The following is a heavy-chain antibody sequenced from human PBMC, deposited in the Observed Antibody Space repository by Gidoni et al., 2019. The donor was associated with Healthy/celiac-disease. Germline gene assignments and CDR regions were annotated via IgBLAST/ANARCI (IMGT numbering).Heavy chain of an antibody. Sequence: QVQLQESGPGLVKPSETLSLTCTVSGGSVSSGSYYWSWIRQPPGKGLEWIEYIYYSGSTNYNPSLKSRVTISVDTSKNQFSLKLSSVTAADTAVYYCARETYDSSGYYSMGWGQGTLVTVSS. D-gene: IGHD3-22*01. J-gene: IGHJ4*02. CDR3: ARETYDSSGYYSMG. CDR2: IYYSGST. CDR1: GGSVSSGSYY. V-gene: IGHV4-61*01.